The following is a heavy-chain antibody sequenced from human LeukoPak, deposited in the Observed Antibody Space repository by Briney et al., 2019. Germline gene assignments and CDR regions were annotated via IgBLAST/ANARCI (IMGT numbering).Heavy chain of an antibody. D-gene: IGHD3-22*01. CDR1: GFTFSNAW. J-gene: IGHJ4*02. Sequence: GRSLRLSCAASGFTFSNAWMSWVRQAPGKGLEWVGRIKSKTDGGTTDYAAPVKGRFTISRDDSKNTLYLQMNSLKTEDTAVYYCTTFRDSSGYYWVLWGQGTLVTVS. CDR3: TTFRDSSGYYWVL. CDR2: IKSKTDGGTT. V-gene: IGHV3-15*01.